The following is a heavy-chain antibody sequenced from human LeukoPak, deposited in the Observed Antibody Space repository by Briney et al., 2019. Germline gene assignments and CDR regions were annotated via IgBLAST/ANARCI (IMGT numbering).Heavy chain of an antibody. CDR3: ARDRRVNYYGSGSYPNDDAFDI. V-gene: IGHV3-48*03. CDR1: GFTFSSYE. Sequence: GGSLRLSCAASGFTFSSYEMNWVRQAPGKGLEWVSYISSSGSTIYYADSVKGRFTISRDNAKNSLYLQMNSLRAEDTAVYYCARDRRVNYYGSGSYPNDDAFDIWGQGTMVTVSS. CDR2: ISSSGSTI. J-gene: IGHJ3*02. D-gene: IGHD3-10*01.